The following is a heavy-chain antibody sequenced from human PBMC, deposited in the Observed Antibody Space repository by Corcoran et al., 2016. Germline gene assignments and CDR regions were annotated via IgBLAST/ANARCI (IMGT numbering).Heavy chain of an antibody. CDR3: TTGKYGDYDYYGRDV. Sequence: EVQLVESGGGLVKPGGSLRLSCAASGFTFSNAWMNWVRQAPGKGLEWVGRIKSKTDGGTTDYAAPVKGRFTISRDDSKNTLYLQMNSLKTEDTAVYYGTTGKYGDYDYYGRDVWGQGTTVTVSS. CDR2: IKSKTDGGTT. V-gene: IGHV3-15*07. D-gene: IGHD4-17*01. CDR1: GFTFSNAW. J-gene: IGHJ6*02.